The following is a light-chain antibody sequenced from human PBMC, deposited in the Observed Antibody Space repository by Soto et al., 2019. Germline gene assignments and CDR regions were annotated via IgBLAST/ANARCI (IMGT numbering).Light chain of an antibody. V-gene: IGLV1-47*01. CDR3: AAWDDNLSGVV. CDR2: SNS. J-gene: IGLJ3*02. Sequence: QPVLTQPPSASETPGQRVTISCSGSSSNIGSNYVYWYQQLPGTAPKLLIYSNSQRPSGVLDRFSGSKSGTSASLAISGLRSEDEADYYCAAWDDNLSGVVFGGGTQLTVL. CDR1: SSNIGSNY.